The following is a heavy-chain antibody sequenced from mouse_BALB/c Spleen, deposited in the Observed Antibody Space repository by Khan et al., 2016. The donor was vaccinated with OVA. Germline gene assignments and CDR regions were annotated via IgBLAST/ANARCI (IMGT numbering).Heavy chain of an antibody. CDR3: TRSGYCSFAY. CDR2: INPNNGGT. Sequence: VQLQESGAELVKPGASVKLSCKASGYTFSSYYMYWVKQRPGQGIEWIGEINPNNGGTNFNEKFKSKATLTVDKSSSTAYMQLSSLTSEDSAVYYCTRSGYCSFAYGGQGTLVTVSA. D-gene: IGHD3-2*02. J-gene: IGHJ3*01. CDR1: GYTFSSYY. V-gene: IGHV1S81*02.